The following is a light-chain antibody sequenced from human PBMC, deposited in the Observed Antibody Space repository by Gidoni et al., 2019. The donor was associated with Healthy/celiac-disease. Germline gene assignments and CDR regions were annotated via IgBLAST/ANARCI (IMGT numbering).Light chain of an antibody. J-gene: IGLJ2*01. CDR2: KDS. CDR1: ALPKPY. CDR3: QSADSSGTHVV. Sequence: SYELTQPPSVSVSPGQTARITCSGDALPKPYAYWYQQQPGQAPVLVIYKDSERPSGIPERFSGSSSGTTVTLTISGVQAEDEADYYCQSADSSGTHVVFGGGTKLTVL. V-gene: IGLV3-25*02.